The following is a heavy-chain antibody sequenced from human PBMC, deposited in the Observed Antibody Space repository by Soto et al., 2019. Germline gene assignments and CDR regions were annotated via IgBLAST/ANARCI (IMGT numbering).Heavy chain of an antibody. V-gene: IGHV1-3*01. CDR1: GYTFTSYA. D-gene: IGHD3-3*01. CDR3: ARSITIFGVAPFDP. Sequence: QVQLVQSGAEVKKPGASVKVSCKASGYTFTSYAMHWVRQAPGQRLEWMGWINAGNGNTKYSQKFQGRVTITRDTAASTAYMELSSLRSEDTAVYYCARSITIFGVAPFDPWGQGTLVTVSS. CDR2: INAGNGNT. J-gene: IGHJ5*02.